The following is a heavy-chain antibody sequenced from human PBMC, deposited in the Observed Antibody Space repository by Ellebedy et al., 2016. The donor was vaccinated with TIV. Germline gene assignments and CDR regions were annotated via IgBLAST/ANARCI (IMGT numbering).Heavy chain of an antibody. V-gene: IGHV1-18*01. CDR3: ARGRAGVGATGAEYYFDY. CDR2: ISAHIGYT. D-gene: IGHD1-26*01. Sequence: AASVKVSCNASGYTFTTYGISWVRQAPGQGLEWMGWISAHIGYTNYAQKLQGRVTMTTDTPTSTAYMELRSLRSDDTAVYYCARGRAGVGATGAEYYFDYWGQGTLVTVSS. CDR1: GYTFTTYG. J-gene: IGHJ4*02.